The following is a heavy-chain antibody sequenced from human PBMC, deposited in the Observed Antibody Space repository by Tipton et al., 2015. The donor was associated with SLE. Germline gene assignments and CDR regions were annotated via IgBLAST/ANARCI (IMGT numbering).Heavy chain of an antibody. D-gene: IGHD3-10*01. CDR1: GGSFSGHY. CDR2: INQSGST. J-gene: IGHJ4*02. V-gene: IGHV4-34*09. CDR3: TTSVGLLWFREPQTPPL. Sequence: TLSLTCAVYGGSFSGHYWSWIRQSPGKGLEWIGEINQSGSTNYNPSLKGRVSLSLDTSRSQVSLKLTSVTAEDTAVYYCTTSVGLLWFREPQTPPLWGQGTLVTVSS.